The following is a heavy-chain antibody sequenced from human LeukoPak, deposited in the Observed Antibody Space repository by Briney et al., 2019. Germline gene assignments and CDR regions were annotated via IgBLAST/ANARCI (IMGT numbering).Heavy chain of an antibody. CDR2: IYYSGST. Sequence: SETLSLTCTVSGGSISSSTYYWGWIRQPPGKGLEWIGSIYYSGSTYYNPSLKSRVTISVDTSKNQFSLKLSSVTAADTAVYYCARTLTGTTMYEAFDIWGQGTMVTVSS. D-gene: IGHD1-7*01. CDR3: ARTLTGTTMYEAFDI. CDR1: GGSISSSTYY. J-gene: IGHJ3*02. V-gene: IGHV4-39*01.